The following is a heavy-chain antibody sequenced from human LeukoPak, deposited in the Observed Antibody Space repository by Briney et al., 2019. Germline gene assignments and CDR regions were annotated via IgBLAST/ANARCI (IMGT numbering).Heavy chain of an antibody. CDR1: GYTFIDYY. V-gene: IGHV1-2*06. CDR3: ARESSGWYYIDY. D-gene: IGHD6-19*01. J-gene: IGHJ4*02. Sequence: ASVKVSCKXSGYTFIDYYMQWVRQAPGQGLEWMGRINPKSGGTNYAQKFQGRVTMTRDTSISTAYMELSRLTSDDTAVYYCARESSGWYYIDYWGQGTLVTVSS. CDR2: INPKSGGT.